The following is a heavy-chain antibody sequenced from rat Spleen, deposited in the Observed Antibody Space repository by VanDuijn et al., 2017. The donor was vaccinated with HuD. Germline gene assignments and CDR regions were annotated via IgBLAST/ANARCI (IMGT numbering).Heavy chain of an antibody. D-gene: IGHD1-5*01. Sequence: VQLQESGPALVKPSQSLSLTCSVTGYSITSNFWGWIRKFPGKGLEWMGVIWNTGGTQYNSALKSRLSISKDTSKSQVFLKRNSLQTEDTATYYCAREGIGTTTDYWGQGVMVTVSS. V-gene: IGHV2-41*01. CDR2: IWNTGGT. CDR1: GYSITSNF. CDR3: AREGIGTTTDY. J-gene: IGHJ2*01.